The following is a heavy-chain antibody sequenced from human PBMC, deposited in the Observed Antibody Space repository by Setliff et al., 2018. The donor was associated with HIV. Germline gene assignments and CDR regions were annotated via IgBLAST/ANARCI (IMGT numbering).Heavy chain of an antibody. CDR2: IKSKTDGGTT. D-gene: IGHD6-13*01. J-gene: IGHJ5*02. Sequence: KPGGSLRLSCAASGFTFSNAWMSWVRQAPGKGLEWVGRIKSKTDGGTTDYAAPVKGRFTISSDDSKNTLYLQMNSLKTEDTAVYYCTAALQQQVVRWFDPWGQGTLVTVSS. CDR1: GFTFSNAW. CDR3: TAALQQQVVRWFDP. V-gene: IGHV3-15*01.